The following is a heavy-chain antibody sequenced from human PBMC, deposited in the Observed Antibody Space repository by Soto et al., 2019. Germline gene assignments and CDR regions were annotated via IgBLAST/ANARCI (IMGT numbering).Heavy chain of an antibody. CDR1: GFAFSSYS. J-gene: IGHJ6*02. Sequence: GGSLRLSCAASGFAFSSYSMNWVRQAPGKGLEWVSSISSSSSYIYYADSVKGRFTISRDNAKNSLYLQMNSLRAEDTAVYYCARDSFLVAATSYYGMDVWGQGTTVTAP. V-gene: IGHV3-21*01. CDR3: ARDSFLVAATSYYGMDV. D-gene: IGHD2-15*01. CDR2: ISSSSSYI.